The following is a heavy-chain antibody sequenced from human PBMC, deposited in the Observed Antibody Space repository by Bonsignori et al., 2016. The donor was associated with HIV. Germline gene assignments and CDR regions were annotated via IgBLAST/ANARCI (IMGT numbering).Heavy chain of an antibody. CDR3: ARRGGVEMATIYAFDI. D-gene: IGHD5-24*01. Sequence: SETLSLTCAVYGGSFSGYYWSWIRQPPGKGLEWIGEINHSGSTNYNPSLKSRVTISVDTSKNQFSLKLSSVTAADTAVYYCARRGGVEMATIYAFDIWGQGTMVTVSS. V-gene: IGHV4-34*01. CDR2: INHSGST. CDR1: GGSFSGYY. J-gene: IGHJ3*02.